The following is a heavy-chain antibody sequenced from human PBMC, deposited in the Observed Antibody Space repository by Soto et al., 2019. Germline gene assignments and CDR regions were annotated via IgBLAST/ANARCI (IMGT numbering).Heavy chain of an antibody. CDR3: ARGIYYYDISVYYSY. CDR2: ITSSSSYI. D-gene: IGHD3-22*01. J-gene: IGHJ4*02. V-gene: IGHV3-21*01. CDR1: GFTFSSYS. Sequence: EVQLVESGGGLVRPGGSLRLSCAASGFTFSSYSMNWVRQAPGKGLEWVSSITSSSSYIYYADSVKGRFTISRDNAKNSLHLQINSLRAEDTAVYYCARGIYYYDISVYYSYWGQGTLVTVSS.